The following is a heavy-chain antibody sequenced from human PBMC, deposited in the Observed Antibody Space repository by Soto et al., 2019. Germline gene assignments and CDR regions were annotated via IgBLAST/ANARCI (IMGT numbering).Heavy chain of an antibody. V-gene: IGHV3-23*01. Sequence: GESLKISCAASGFTFSSYAMSWVRQAPGKGLEWVSAISGSGGSTYYADSVKGRFTISRDNSKNTLYLQMNSLRAEDTAVYYCAKAGYSGYDTSRNYYYYYMDVWGKGTTVTVSS. J-gene: IGHJ6*03. CDR1: GFTFSSYA. D-gene: IGHD5-12*01. CDR3: AKAGYSGYDTSRNYYYYYMDV. CDR2: ISGSGGST.